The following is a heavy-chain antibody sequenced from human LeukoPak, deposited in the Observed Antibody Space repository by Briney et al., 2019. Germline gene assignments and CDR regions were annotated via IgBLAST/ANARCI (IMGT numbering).Heavy chain of an antibody. D-gene: IGHD5-18*01. CDR1: GYSISSGYY. V-gene: IGHV4-38-2*02. J-gene: IGHJ5*02. CDR2: IYHSGST. Sequence: SETLSLTCTVSGYSISSGYYWGWIRQPPGKGLEWIGSIYHSGSTYYNPSLKSRVTISVDTSKNQFSLKLSSVTAADSAVYYCARHTAWWFDPWGQGTLVTVSS. CDR3: ARHTAWWFDP.